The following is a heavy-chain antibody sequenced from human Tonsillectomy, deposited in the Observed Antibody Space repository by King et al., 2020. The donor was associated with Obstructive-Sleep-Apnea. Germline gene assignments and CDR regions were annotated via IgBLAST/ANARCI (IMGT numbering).Heavy chain of an antibody. CDR2: IHSLGST. V-gene: IGHV4-59*08. J-gene: IGHJ4*02. CDR1: GDSLSHYY. D-gene: IGHD1-1*01. CDR3: ARTGTTFFDY. Sequence: QLQESGPGLVKPSETLSLTCNVSGDSLSHYYWSWLRQPPGKGLEWVGYIHSLGSTSYNPSLKSRVTISVDTSKNQVSLRLKSVTAADTAVYYCARTGTTFFDYWGQGTLVTVSS.